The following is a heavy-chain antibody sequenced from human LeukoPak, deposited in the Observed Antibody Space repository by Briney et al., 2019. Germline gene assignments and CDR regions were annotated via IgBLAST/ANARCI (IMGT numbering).Heavy chain of an antibody. J-gene: IGHJ6*02. CDR2: VNPNSGGT. V-gene: IGHV1-2*04. Sequence: ASVKVSCKASGYTFTGYYMHWVRQAPGQGLEWMGWVNPNSGGTNYAQKFQGWVTMTRDTSISTAYMELSRLRSDDTAVYYCASQLRYFDQDYYGMDVWGQGTTVTVSS. CDR3: ASQLRYFDQDYYGMDV. CDR1: GYTFTGYY. D-gene: IGHD3-9*01.